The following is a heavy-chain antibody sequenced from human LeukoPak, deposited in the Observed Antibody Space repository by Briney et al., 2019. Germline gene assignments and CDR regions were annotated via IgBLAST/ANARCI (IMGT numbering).Heavy chain of an antibody. J-gene: IGHJ4*02. V-gene: IGHV3-23*01. CDR1: GFTFSSYA. CDR2: ISGSGGST. D-gene: IGHD4-17*01. Sequence: SGGSLRLSCAASGFTFSSYAMSWVRQAPGKGLEWVSAISGSGGSTYYADSVKGRFTISRDNAKNSLYLQMNSLRAEDTAVYYCARDDYGDYKGFDYWGQGTLVTVSS. CDR3: ARDDYGDYKGFDY.